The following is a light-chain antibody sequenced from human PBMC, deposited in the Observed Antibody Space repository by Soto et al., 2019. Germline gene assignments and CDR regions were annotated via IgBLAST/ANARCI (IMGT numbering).Light chain of an antibody. CDR3: QVWDSGSDHYA. J-gene: IGLJ1*01. CDR1: NIGSKS. V-gene: IGLV3-21*02. CDR2: DDD. Sequence: SYELTQPPSVSVAPGQTARITCGGNNIGSKSVHWYQLKPGQAPVLVVYDDDDRPSGIPERFSGSNSGNTATLTIGRVEAGEEADYYCQVWDSGSDHYAFGTGTKVTVL.